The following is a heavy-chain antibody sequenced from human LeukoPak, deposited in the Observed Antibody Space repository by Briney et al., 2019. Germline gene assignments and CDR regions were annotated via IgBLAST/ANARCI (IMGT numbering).Heavy chain of an antibody. CDR1: GGSISSSSYY. D-gene: IGHD3-9*01. J-gene: IGHJ4*02. CDR3: ARDLTYLTGFFDY. CDR2: IYYSGST. V-gene: IGHV4-39*07. Sequence: SETLSLTCTVSGGSISSSSYYWGWIRQPPGKGLEWIGSIYYSGSTYYNPSLKSQVTISVDTSKNQFSLKLSSVTAADTAVYYCARDLTYLTGFFDYWGQGTLVTVSS.